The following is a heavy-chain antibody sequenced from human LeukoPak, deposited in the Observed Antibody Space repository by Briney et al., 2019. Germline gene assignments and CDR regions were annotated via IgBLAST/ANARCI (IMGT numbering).Heavy chain of an antibody. CDR2: IDWNDDK. Sequence: SGPALLKPTHTLTLTCTFSGFSLSTSAMCVSWIRQPPGKALERLALIDWNDDKYYNTSLKTRLTISKDTSKNQVVLTMTNMDPVDTATYYCARTPSYTSGWYVDFWGQGTLVTVSS. D-gene: IGHD6-19*01. CDR1: GFSLSTSAMC. V-gene: IGHV2-70*01. CDR3: ARTPSYTSGWYVDF. J-gene: IGHJ4*02.